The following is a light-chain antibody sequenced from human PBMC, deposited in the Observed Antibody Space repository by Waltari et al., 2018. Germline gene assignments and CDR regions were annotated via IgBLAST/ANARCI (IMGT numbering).Light chain of an antibody. CDR2: EVS. J-gene: IGLJ1*01. CDR1: GGGGS. Sequence: QSALTQPPSASGSPGQSVTIFCTGTGGGGSVSWYQQHPGKAPKLMIYEVSKRPSGVPDRFSGSKSGNTASLTVSGLQAEDEGDYYCSSDAVSNNFYDFGSGTKVTVL. CDR3: SSDAVSNNFYD. V-gene: IGLV2-8*01.